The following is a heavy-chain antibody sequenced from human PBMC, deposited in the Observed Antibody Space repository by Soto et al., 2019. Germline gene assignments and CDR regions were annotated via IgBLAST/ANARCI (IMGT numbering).Heavy chain of an antibody. CDR3: ANSEYSRYKNIDV. D-gene: IGHD5-18*01. V-gene: IGHV3-30*18. J-gene: IGHJ6*02. Sequence: PGGSLRLSCAASGFTFSNYGMHWVRQTPGKGPEWVALILYDGSIKYYADSVRGRFTISRDNSKNTLYLEMNSLRAEDTAVYYCANSEYSRYKNIDVWGQGTTVTVSS. CDR2: ILYDGSIK. CDR1: GFTFSNYG.